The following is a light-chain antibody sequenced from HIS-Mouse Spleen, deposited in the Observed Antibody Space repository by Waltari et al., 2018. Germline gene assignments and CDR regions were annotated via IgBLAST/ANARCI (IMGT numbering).Light chain of an antibody. V-gene: IGKV2-30*02. CDR3: MQGTPWPPWT. J-gene: IGKJ1*01. Sequence: DVVMTQSPLSLPVTLGQPASISCRSSQSLVHSDGNTYLNWFQQRPGQSPRRLIYKVSNRDSGVPDRFSGSGSGTDFTLKISRVEAEDVGVYYCMQGTPWPPWTFGQGTKVEIK. CDR2: KVS. CDR1: QSLVHSDGNTY.